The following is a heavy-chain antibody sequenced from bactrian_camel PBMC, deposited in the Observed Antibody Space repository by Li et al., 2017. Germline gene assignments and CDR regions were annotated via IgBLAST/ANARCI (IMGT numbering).Heavy chain of an antibody. J-gene: IGHJ4*01. D-gene: IGHD2*01. CDR1: GHTASRLC. Sequence: HVQLVESGGGSVQAGASLRLSCVASGHTASRLCLGWFRGKEREGVAAIGRDGAATYADSVKGRFTISRDKANNTMNLQMNSLKPEDTAMYYCAVLRCGSWALVTDWGQGTQVTVS. V-gene: IGHV3S55*01. CDR3: AVLRCGSWALVTD. CDR2: IGRDGAA.